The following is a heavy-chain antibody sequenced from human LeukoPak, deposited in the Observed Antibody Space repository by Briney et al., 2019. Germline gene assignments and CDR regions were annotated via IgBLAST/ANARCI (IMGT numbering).Heavy chain of an antibody. CDR2: ISGSGGST. CDR3: AKDILTGYPSSLTFDY. CDR1: GFTFSSYA. V-gene: IGHV3-23*01. J-gene: IGHJ4*02. D-gene: IGHD3-9*01. Sequence: GGSLRLSCAASGFTFSSYAMSWVRQAPGKGLEWVSAISGSGGSTYYADFVKGRFTISKDNSKNTLYLQMNSLRAEDTAVYYCAKDILTGYPSSLTFDYWGQGTLVTVSS.